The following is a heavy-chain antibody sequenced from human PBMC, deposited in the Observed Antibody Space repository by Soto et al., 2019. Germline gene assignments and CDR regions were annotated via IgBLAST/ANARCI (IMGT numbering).Heavy chain of an antibody. J-gene: IGHJ4*02. D-gene: IGHD6-13*01. V-gene: IGHV4-39*01. CDR1: GGSISSSSYY. CDR2: IYYSGST. Sequence: PSETLSLTCTVSGGSISSSSYYWGWIRQPPGKGLEWIGSIYYSGSTYYNPSLKSRVTISVDTSKNQFSLKLSSVIAADTAVYYCARPPRGIAAAYFDYWGQGTLVTVSS. CDR3: ARPPRGIAAAYFDY.